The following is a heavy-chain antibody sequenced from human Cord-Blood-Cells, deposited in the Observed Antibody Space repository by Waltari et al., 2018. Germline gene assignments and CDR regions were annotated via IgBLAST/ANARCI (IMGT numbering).Heavy chain of an antibody. CDR2: IRSKAYGGTT. J-gene: IGHJ4*02. CDR1: GFTFGDYA. D-gene: IGHD3-9*01. CDR3: TRRFDILTGYDY. V-gene: IGHV3-49*04. Sequence: EVQLVESGGGLVQPGRSLRLSCTASGFTFGDYAMRWVRQAPGKGLEWVGFIRSKAYGGTTEYAASVKGRFTISRDDSKSIAYLQMNSLKTEDTAVYYCTRRFDILTGYDYWGQGTLVTVSS.